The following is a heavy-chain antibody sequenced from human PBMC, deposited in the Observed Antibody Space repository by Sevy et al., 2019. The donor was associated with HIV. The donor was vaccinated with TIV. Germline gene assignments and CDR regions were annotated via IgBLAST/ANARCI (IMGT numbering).Heavy chain of an antibody. CDR3: ARPYGSGSWEAFDV. V-gene: IGHV3-21*01. D-gene: IGHD3-10*01. CDR2: ITSSSNYI. J-gene: IGHJ3*01. CDR1: GFTFTTYT. Sequence: GGSLRLSCAASGFTFTTYTMNWVRQAPGKGLEWVSSITSSSNYIYYADSVKGRFTISRDNAKDSVYLQMNSLRAEDMAVYYCARPYGSGSWEAFDVWGQGTMVTISS.